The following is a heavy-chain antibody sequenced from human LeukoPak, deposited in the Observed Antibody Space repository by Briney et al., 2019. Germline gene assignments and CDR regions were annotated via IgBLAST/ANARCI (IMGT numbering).Heavy chain of an antibody. CDR2: IYNSGST. CDR1: GYSISNTYY. V-gene: IGHV4-38-2*01. CDR3: ATNSSGIHFDY. J-gene: IGHJ4*02. Sequence: SETLSLTCALSGYSISNTYYWGLIRQPPGKGLEWIGSIYNSGSTHYNPSLKSRVTISVDTSMNQFSLKLSSVTAADTAVYYCATNSSGIHFDYWGRGTLVTVSS. D-gene: IGHD3-22*01.